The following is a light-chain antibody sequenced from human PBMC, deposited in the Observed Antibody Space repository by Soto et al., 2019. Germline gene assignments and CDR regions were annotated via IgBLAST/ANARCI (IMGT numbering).Light chain of an antibody. J-gene: IGLJ2*01. CDR3: TSYTSTSTPV. V-gene: IGLV2-14*01. CDR1: SSDVGGYNY. CDR2: EVS. Sequence: QSALTQPASVSGSPGQSITISCTGTSSDVGGYNYVSWYQQHPGKAPKLMIFEVSYRPSGVSNRFSGSKSGNTASLTISGLQAEDEADYYCTSYTSTSTPVFGGGTKVTVL.